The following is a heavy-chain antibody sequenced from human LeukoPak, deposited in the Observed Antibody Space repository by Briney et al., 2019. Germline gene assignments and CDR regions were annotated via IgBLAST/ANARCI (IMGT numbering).Heavy chain of an antibody. CDR1: GYTFTSYG. CDR3: ARGAHYDSSGLCFYY. V-gene: IGHV1-18*01. CDR2: ISAYNGNT. Sequence: ASVKVSCKASGYTFTSYGISWVRQAPGQGLEWMGWISAYNGNTNYAQKFQGRVTITADESTSTAYMELSSLRSEDTAVYYCARGAHYDSSGLCFYYWGQGTLVTVSS. J-gene: IGHJ4*02. D-gene: IGHD3-22*01.